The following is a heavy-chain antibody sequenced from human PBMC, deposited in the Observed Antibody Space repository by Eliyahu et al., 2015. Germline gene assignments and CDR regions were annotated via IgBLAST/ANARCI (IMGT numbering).Heavy chain of an antibody. J-gene: IGHJ4*02. CDR3: ARVSPTMAPPSYWGGFDY. CDR1: GYTFTSYG. D-gene: IGHD7-27*01. CDR2: ISAYNGNT. V-gene: IGHV1-18*04. Sequence: QVQLVQSGAEVKKPGASVKVSCKASGYTFTSYGXSWVRQAPGQGLEWMGWISAYNGNTNYAQKLQGRVTMTTDTSTSTAYMELRSLRSDDTAVYYCARVSPTMAPPSYWGGFDYWGQGTLVTVSS.